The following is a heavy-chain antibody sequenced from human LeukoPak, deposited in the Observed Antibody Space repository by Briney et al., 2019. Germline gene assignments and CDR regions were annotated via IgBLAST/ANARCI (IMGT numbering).Heavy chain of an antibody. CDR3: ARGLGPGDSNGGDY. CDR1: GYTFTSYD. V-gene: IGHV1-8*01. Sequence: ASLKDSCKASGYTFTSYDINWVRQATGQGLEWMGWMNPNSGNTGYAQKFKGRVTMTRNTSISTAYMELSSLRSEDTAVYYCARGLGPGDSNGGDYWGQGPWSPSPQ. CDR2: MNPNSGNT. D-gene: IGHD4-11*01. J-gene: IGHJ4*02.